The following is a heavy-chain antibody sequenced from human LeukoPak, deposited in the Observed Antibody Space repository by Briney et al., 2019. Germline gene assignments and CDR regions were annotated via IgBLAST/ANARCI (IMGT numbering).Heavy chain of an antibody. V-gene: IGHV3-33*01. J-gene: IGHJ3*02. D-gene: IGHD5-12*01. CDR3: AREEGGGYDYAFDI. Sequence: GRSLRLSCAASGFTYSSYGMHWVRQAPGKGLEWVAVIWYDGSNKYYADSVKGRFTISRDNSKNTLYLQMNSLRAEDTAVYYCAREEGGGYDYAFDIWGQGTMVTVSS. CDR2: IWYDGSNK. CDR1: GFTYSSYG.